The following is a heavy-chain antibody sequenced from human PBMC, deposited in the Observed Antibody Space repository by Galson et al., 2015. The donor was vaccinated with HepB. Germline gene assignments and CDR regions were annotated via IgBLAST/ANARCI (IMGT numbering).Heavy chain of an antibody. Sequence: SETLSLTCTVSGGSISSYYWSWIRQPPGKGLEWIGYIYYSGSTDYNPSLKSRVTISVDTSKNQFSLKLSSVTAADTAVYYCARESRYTYGNDWFDPWGQGTLVTVSS. CDR3: ARESRYTYGNDWFDP. CDR1: GGSISSYY. V-gene: IGHV4-59*01. D-gene: IGHD5-18*01. J-gene: IGHJ5*02. CDR2: IYYSGST.